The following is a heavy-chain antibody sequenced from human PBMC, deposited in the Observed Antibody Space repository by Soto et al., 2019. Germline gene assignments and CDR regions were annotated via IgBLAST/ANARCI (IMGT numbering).Heavy chain of an antibody. CDR3: AGGAYSSWFDP. D-gene: IGHD6-13*01. V-gene: IGHV1-18*01. J-gene: IGHJ5*02. CDR2: ISAYNGNT. CDR1: GYTFTSYG. Sequence: ASVKVSCKASGYTFTSYGISWVRQAPGQGLEWMGWISAYNGNTNYAQKLQGRVTITRDTSASTAYMELSSLRPEDTAVYYCAGGAYSSWFDPWGQGTLVTVSS.